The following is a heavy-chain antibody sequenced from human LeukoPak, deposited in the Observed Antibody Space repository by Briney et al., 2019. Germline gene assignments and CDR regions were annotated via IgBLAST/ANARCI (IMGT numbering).Heavy chain of an antibody. CDR3: ARGVGNKFDP. J-gene: IGHJ5*02. CDR2: IKRDGSEK. CDR1: GFTFSNYW. V-gene: IGHV3-7*01. D-gene: IGHD4-23*01. Sequence: QSAGSLRLSCAASGFTFSNYWMSWVRQAPGKGLEWVANIKRDGSEKYYVDSVKGRFTISRDNAKNSLYLQMNSLRAEDTAVYYCARGVGNKFDPWGPGTLVTVSS.